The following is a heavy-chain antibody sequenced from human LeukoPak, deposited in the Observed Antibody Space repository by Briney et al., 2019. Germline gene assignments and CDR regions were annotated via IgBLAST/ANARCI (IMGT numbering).Heavy chain of an antibody. D-gene: IGHD3-9*01. CDR2: INHSGST. CDR1: GGSFSGYY. Sequence: PSETLSLTCAVYGGSFSGYYWSWIRQPPGKGLEWIGEINHSGSTNYNPSLKSRVTISVDTSKNQFSLKLSSVTAADTAVYYCARLLTGYYYYYYGMDVWGQGTTVTVSS. J-gene: IGHJ6*02. CDR3: ARLLTGYYYYYYGMDV. V-gene: IGHV4-34*01.